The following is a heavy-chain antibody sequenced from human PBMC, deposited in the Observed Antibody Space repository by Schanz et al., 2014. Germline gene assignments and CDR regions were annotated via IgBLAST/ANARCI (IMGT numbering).Heavy chain of an antibody. CDR2: ISSGGTTI. CDR3: ARGESPASGNWFDP. V-gene: IGHV3-48*02. J-gene: IGHJ5*02. CDR1: GFSFSSYS. Sequence: EVQLVESGGGLVQPGESLRLSCAVSGFSFSSYSMSWVRQAPGKGLEWIAYISSGGTTIYYADSVKGRFTISRDNAKNSLYLQMNSLRDEDTAVYYCARGESPASGNWFDPWGQGTLVTVSS. D-gene: IGHD6-13*01.